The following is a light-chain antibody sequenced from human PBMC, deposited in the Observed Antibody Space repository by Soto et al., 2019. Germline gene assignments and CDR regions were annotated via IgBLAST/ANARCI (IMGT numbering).Light chain of an antibody. Sequence: DIQMTKSPSTLPASVGDRVTLTCRASQSISNWLAWYQQKPGEAPNLLIYKASTLESGVPSRFSGSGYGTEFALTSSSLQPEDISTYYCQQYSYYATFGQGTKVDI. V-gene: IGKV1-5*03. CDR3: QQYSYYAT. CDR2: KAS. CDR1: QSISNW. J-gene: IGKJ1*01.